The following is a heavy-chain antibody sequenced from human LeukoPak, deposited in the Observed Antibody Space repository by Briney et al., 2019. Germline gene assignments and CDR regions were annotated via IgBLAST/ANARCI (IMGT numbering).Heavy chain of an antibody. CDR3: ARIHGFDGYYYYMDV. D-gene: IGHD5-24*01. CDR2: ISYTGST. Sequence: SETLSLTCTVSGGSISTSSCYWGWIRQPPGKGLEWIGDISYTGSTYQNPSLKSRVTISVDTSKNQFSLKLSSVTAADTAVYYCARIHGFDGYYYYMDVWGIGTSVTVSS. CDR1: GGSISTSSCY. J-gene: IGHJ6*03. V-gene: IGHV4-39*07.